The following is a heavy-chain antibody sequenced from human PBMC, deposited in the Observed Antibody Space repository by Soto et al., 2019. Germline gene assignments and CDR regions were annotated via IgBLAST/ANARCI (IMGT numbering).Heavy chain of an antibody. CDR2: IYYSGST. V-gene: IGHV4-59*11. CDR1: GDSIKTHY. Sequence: PSETLSLTCNVTGDSIKTHYWGWIRQAPGKGLEWIGYIYYSGSTLYNPSLKRRVTISADTAKNQFSLRLTSLTAADTAVYYCASGWTAAFDNWGQGTLVTVSS. D-gene: IGHD2-2*03. J-gene: IGHJ4*02. CDR3: ASGWTAAFDN.